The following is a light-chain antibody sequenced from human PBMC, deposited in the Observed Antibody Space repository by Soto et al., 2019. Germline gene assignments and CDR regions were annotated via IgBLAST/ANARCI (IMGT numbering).Light chain of an antibody. CDR1: SSDVGSYNY. CDR3: SSYTGSSTLSV. V-gene: IGLV2-14*01. Sequence: QSVLTQPASVSGSPGQSITISCTGTSSDVGSYNYVSWYQQHPGKAPKLMIYDVSNRPSGVSNRFSDSKSGNTASLTISGLQAEDEADYYCSSYTGSSTLSVFGTGTKVTVL. J-gene: IGLJ1*01. CDR2: DVS.